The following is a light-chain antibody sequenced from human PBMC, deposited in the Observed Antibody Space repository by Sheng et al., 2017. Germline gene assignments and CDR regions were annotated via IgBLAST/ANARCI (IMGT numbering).Light chain of an antibody. CDR1: QSFSSNY. V-gene: IGKV3-20*01. Sequence: EIVLTQSPATLSLSPGERATLSCRASQSFSSNYLAWYQQKPGQAPRLLIYSASSRATGIPDRFSGSGSGTDFTLTISRLEPEDSAVYYCQQYNDWPPWTFGQGTKVEIK. CDR2: SAS. J-gene: IGKJ1*01. CDR3: QQYNDWPPWT.